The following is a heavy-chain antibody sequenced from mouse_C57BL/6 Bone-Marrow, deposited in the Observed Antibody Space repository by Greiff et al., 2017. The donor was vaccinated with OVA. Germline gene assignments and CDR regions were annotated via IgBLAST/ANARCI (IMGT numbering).Heavy chain of an antibody. CDR2: IHPSDSDT. CDR1: GYTFTSYW. CDR3: ARRSHYYGKGDWYFDV. J-gene: IGHJ1*03. Sequence: QVQLQQPGAELVKPGASVKVSCKASGYTFTSYWMHWVKQRPGQGLEWIGRIHPSDSDTNYNQKFKGKATLTVDKSSSTAYMQLSSLTSEDSAVYYCARRSHYYGKGDWYFDVWGTGTTVTVSS. V-gene: IGHV1-74*01. D-gene: IGHD1-1*01.